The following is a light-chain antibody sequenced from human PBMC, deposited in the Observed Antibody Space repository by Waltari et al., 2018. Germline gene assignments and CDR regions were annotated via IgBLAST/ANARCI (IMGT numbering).Light chain of an antibody. CDR3: QQYYNWPRT. V-gene: IGKV3-15*01. J-gene: IGKJ2*01. Sequence: EIVMTQSPATLSVSPGERATLSCRASQSITNKLAWYQQRPGQAPRLLLPGASTRATGIPSRFSGSGSGTEFTLTISSLQSEDFAVYFCQQYYNWPRTFGQGTKLEIK. CDR2: GAS. CDR1: QSITNK.